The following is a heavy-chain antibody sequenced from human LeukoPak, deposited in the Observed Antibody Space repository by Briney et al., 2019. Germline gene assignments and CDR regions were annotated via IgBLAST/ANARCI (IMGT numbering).Heavy chain of an antibody. D-gene: IGHD4-17*01. V-gene: IGHV3-7*01. CDR2: MNLDGSEK. CDR3: ARDDYGPATY. Sequence: GGSLRLSCAASGFTFSNHWMSWVRQAPGEGLEWVANMNLDGSEKYYVDSVKGRFTISRDNAKNSLYLQMNSLTAEDTAVYYCARDDYGPATYGGQGTLVTVSS. CDR1: GFTFSNHW. J-gene: IGHJ4*02.